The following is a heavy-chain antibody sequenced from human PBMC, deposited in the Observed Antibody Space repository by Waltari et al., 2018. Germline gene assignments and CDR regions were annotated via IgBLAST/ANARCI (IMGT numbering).Heavy chain of an antibody. CDR3: AKDENPNYYYYYMDV. J-gene: IGHJ6*03. V-gene: IGHV3-30*02. CDR2: IRYEGSNK. CDR1: GFTFSSYG. Sequence: QVQLVESGGGVVQPGGSLRLSCAASGFTFSSYGMHWVRQAPGKGLEWVAFIRYEGSNKYYADSVKDRFTISRDNSKNTLYLQMNSLRAEDTAVYYCAKDENPNYYYYYMDVWGKGTTVTVSS.